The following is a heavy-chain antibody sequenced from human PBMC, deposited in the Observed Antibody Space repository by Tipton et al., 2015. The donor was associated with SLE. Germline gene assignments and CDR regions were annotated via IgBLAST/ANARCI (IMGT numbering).Heavy chain of an antibody. Sequence: TLSLTCTVSGGSIRDTDYYWAWIRQSPGKGLEWIGNIYYSGSSYYHPSLKSRVTISVDTSKNQFSLKLSSVTAADTAVYYCARELHGYYYYYFMDVWGKGTTVTVSS. CDR3: ARELHGYYYYYFMDV. CDR1: GGSIRDTDYY. V-gene: IGHV4-39*07. CDR2: IYYSGSS. J-gene: IGHJ6*03.